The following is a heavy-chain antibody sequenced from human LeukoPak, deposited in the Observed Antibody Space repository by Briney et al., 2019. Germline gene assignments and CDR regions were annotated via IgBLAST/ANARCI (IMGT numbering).Heavy chain of an antibody. CDR3: ARGANGITMVRGVISGNYFDY. V-gene: IGHV4-34*01. J-gene: IGHJ4*02. CDR2: INHSGST. D-gene: IGHD3-10*01. CDR1: GGSFSGYY. Sequence: PSETLSLTCAVYGGSFSGYYWSWIRQPPGKGLEWIGEINHSGSTNYNPSLKSRVTISVDTSKNQFSLKLSSVTAADTAVYYCARGANGITMVRGVISGNYFDYWGQGTLVTVSS.